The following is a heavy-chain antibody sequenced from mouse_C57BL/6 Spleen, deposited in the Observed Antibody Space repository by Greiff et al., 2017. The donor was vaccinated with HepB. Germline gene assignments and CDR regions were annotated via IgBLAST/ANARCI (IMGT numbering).Heavy chain of an antibody. V-gene: IGHV2-9-1*01. CDR2: IWTGGGT. CDR3: ARKDDYDGYAMDY. D-gene: IGHD2-4*01. Sequence: VQVVESGPGLVAPSQSLSITCTVSGFSFTSYAISWVRQPPGKGLEWLGVIWTGGGTNYNSALKSRLSISKDNSKSQVFLKMNSLQTDDTARYYCARKDDYDGYAMDYWGQGTSVTVSS. J-gene: IGHJ4*01. CDR1: GFSFTSYA.